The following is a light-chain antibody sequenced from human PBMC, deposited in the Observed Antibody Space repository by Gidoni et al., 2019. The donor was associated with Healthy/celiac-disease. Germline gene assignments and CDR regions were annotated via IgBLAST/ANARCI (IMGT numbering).Light chain of an antibody. CDR3: QQYGF. Sequence: EIVLTQSPGTLSLSPGERATLSCRASQSVSSSYLAWYQQKPGQAPRLLIYGASSGSGTDFTLTISRLEPEDFAVYYCQQYGFFGQXTKLEIK. J-gene: IGKJ2*01. CDR1: QSVSSSY. V-gene: IGKV3-20*01. CDR2: GAS.